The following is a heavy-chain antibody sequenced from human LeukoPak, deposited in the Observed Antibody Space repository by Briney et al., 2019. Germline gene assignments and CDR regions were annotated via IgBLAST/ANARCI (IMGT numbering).Heavy chain of an antibody. J-gene: IGHJ6*02. CDR1: GGSISSGGYS. V-gene: IGHV4-30-2*01. CDR3: ASSRCSSTSCYYYYGMDV. CDR2: IYHSGST. Sequence: PSETLSLTCAVSGGSISSGGYSWSWIRQPPGKGLEWIGYIYHSGSTYYNPSLKSRVTISVDRSKNQFSLKLSSVTAADTAVYYCASSRCSSTSCYYYYGMDVWGQGTTVTVSS. D-gene: IGHD2-2*01.